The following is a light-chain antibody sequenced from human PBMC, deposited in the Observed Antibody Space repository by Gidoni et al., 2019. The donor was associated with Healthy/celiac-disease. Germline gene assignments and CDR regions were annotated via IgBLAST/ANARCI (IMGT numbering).Light chain of an antibody. J-gene: IGKJ4*01. CDR3: QQYNNWPLT. Sequence: EIVMTQSPATRSVSPGERATLAFRASQSVSSNLAWDLQKPGQPPSHLIYGASPRATCIPARFSGSGSGTVFTLTISSLQSEDFAVYYCQQYNNWPLTFGGGTKVEIK. V-gene: IGKV3-15*01. CDR2: GAS. CDR1: QSVSSN.